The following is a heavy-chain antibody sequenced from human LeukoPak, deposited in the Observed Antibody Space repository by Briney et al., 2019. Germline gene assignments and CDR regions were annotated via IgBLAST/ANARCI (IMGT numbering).Heavy chain of an antibody. J-gene: IGHJ4*02. CDR1: GYFISSGYY. V-gene: IGHV4-38-2*02. CDR2: IHHRGST. CDR3: ARTSSSGLVGGYYFDY. D-gene: IGHD6-19*01. Sequence: SETLSLTCTVSGYFISSGYYWGWIRQPPGKGLQWIGSIHHRGSTYYNPSLKSRVTISVDTSKNQFSLKLSSVTAADTAVYYCARTSSSGLVGGYYFDYWGQGTLVTVSS.